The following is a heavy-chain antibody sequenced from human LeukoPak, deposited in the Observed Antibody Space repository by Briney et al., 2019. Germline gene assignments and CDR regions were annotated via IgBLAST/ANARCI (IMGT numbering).Heavy chain of an antibody. CDR2: IYHSGST. CDR1: GYSISSSSY. CDR3: SGYFDY. V-gene: IGHV4-38-2*01. Sequence: PSETLSLTCAVSGYSISSSSYWGWTRQPPGMRLEWIGSIYHSGSTHYNPSLRSRVTISVETSKNQFSLKLSSVTAADTAVYCTSGYFDYWGQGALVTVSS. J-gene: IGHJ4*02. D-gene: IGHD3-10*01.